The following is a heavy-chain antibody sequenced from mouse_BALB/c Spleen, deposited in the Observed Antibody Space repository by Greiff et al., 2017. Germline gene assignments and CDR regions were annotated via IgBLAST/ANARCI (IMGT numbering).Heavy chain of an antibody. CDR1: GFNIKDYY. Sequence: VQLQQSGAELVRSGASVKLSCTASGFNIKDYYMHWVKQRPEQGLEWIGWIDPENGDTEYAPKFQGKATMTADTSSNTAYLQLSSLTSEDTAVYYCARKVRQWYFDVWGAGTTVTVSS. D-gene: IGHD2-14*01. V-gene: IGHV14-4*02. J-gene: IGHJ1*01. CDR3: ARKVRQWYFDV. CDR2: IDPENGDT.